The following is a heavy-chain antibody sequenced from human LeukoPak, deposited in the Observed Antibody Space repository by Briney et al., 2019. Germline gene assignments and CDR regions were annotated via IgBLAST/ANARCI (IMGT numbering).Heavy chain of an antibody. V-gene: IGHV1-18*01. CDR2: ISAYNGNT. D-gene: IGHD3-9*01. CDR3: ARDPDFILFCCDPSFDI. J-gene: IGHJ3*02. Sequence: GASVKVSCKASGYTFTSYGISWVRQAPGQGLEWMGWISAYNGNTNYARKLQGRVTMTTDTSTSTAYMELRSLRPDDTAVYYCARDPDFILFCCDPSFDIWGQGTMVTVSS. CDR1: GYTFTSYG.